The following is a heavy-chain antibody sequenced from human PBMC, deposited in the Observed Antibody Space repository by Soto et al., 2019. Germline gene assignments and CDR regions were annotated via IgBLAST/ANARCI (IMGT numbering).Heavy chain of an antibody. CDR1: GYTFTSYA. CDR3: ARGGSLYTHFDP. J-gene: IGHJ2*01. Sequence: QVQLVQSGAEVKKPGASVKVSCKASGYTFTSYAMHWVRQAPGQRLEWMGWINAGNGNTKYSQKFQGGVTITRDTSASTAYIELISLRAEATAVYYFARGGSLYTHFDPWGRGTLVTVSS. CDR2: INAGNGNT. V-gene: IGHV1-3*01. D-gene: IGHD1-26*01.